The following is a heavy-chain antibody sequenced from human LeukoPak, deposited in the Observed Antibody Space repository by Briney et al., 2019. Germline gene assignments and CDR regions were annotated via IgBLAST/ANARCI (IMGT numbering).Heavy chain of an antibody. CDR2: ISGGGETS. CDR3: VKGLRSYGYSLFDY. CDR1: GFTFSNHA. Sequence: GGSLRLSCVASGFTFSNHAMNWVRQAPGEGLEWVSVISGGGETSYYADSVKGRFTISRDNSKNTIYLQMNSLGAEDTAAYYCVKGLRSYGYSLFDYWGQGSLVTVSS. V-gene: IGHV3-23*01. D-gene: IGHD5-18*01. J-gene: IGHJ4*02.